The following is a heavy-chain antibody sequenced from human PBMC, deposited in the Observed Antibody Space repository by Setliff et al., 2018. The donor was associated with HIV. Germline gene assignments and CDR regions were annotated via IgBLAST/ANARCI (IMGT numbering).Heavy chain of an antibody. CDR2: INPNSGGS. CDR3: ARDPYYYDSSGYNFDY. V-gene: IGHV1-2*06. D-gene: IGHD3-22*01. J-gene: IGHJ4*02. CDR1: GYTFTDYY. Sequence: VASVKVSCKASGYTFTDYYLHWVRQAPGQGPEWMGRINPNSGGSSYAQKFQGRVTMTSDTSISTAYMELSSLRSDDTAVYYCARDPYYYDSSGYNFDYWGQGTLVTVSS.